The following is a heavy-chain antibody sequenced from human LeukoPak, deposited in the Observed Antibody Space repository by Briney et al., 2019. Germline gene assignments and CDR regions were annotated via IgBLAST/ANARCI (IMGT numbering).Heavy chain of an antibody. Sequence: GGSLRLSCAASGFTVSSNYMSWVRQAPGKGLEWVSVIYSGGSTYYADSVKGRFTISRDNSKNTLYLQMNSLRAEDTAVYYCARVRGYSYGPYYYYYYMDVWGKGTTVTVSS. D-gene: IGHD5-18*01. CDR2: IYSGGST. V-gene: IGHV3-53*01. CDR3: ARVRGYSYGPYYYYYYMDV. CDR1: GFTVSSNY. J-gene: IGHJ6*03.